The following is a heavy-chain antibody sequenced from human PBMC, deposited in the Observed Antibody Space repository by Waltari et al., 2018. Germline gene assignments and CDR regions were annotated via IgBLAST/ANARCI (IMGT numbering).Heavy chain of an antibody. V-gene: IGHV4-34*01. J-gene: IGHJ4*02. Sequence: QVQLQGWGAGLLRPSETLSLTCAVSGGSFSGYYWSWIRQSPGKGLEWIGDVNHGGDTNYSPSLESRVTISVDMSKNQFSLKMWSVTAADTAIYYCARAPGYKGYFDYWGRGTLVTVSS. D-gene: IGHD5-12*01. CDR3: ARAPGYKGYFDY. CDR1: GGSFSGYY. CDR2: VNHGGDT.